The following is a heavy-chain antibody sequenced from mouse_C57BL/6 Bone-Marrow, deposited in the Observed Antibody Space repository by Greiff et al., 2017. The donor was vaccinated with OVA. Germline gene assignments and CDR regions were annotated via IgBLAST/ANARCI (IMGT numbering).Heavy chain of an antibody. Sequence: QVQLQQPGAELVMPGASVKLSCKASGYTFTSYWMHWVKQRPGQGLEWIGEIDPSASYTNYNQKFRGKSTLTVDKSSSTAYMQLSSLASEDSAVYCCAKEGCNAMDYWGQGTSVTVSS. J-gene: IGHJ4*01. CDR3: AKEGCNAMDY. CDR1: GYTFTSYW. CDR2: IDPSASYT. V-gene: IGHV1-69*01.